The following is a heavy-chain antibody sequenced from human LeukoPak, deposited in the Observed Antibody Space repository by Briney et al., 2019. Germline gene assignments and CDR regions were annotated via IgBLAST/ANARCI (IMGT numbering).Heavy chain of an antibody. Sequence: PSETLSLTCAVYGGSFSGYYWSWIRQPPGKGLEWIGEINHSGSTNYNPSLKSRVTISVDTSKNQFSLKLSSVTAADTAVYYCARLRTSSYYYYGMDVWGQGTTVTVSS. J-gene: IGHJ6*02. CDR3: ARLRTSSYYYYGMDV. D-gene: IGHD1-1*01. CDR1: GGSFSGYY. V-gene: IGHV4-34*01. CDR2: INHSGST.